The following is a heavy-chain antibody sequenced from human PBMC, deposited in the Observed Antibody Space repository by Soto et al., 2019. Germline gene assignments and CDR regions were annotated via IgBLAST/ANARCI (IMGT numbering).Heavy chain of an antibody. D-gene: IGHD3-16*01. J-gene: IGHJ6*02. V-gene: IGHV1-8*01. CDR1: RYTFTSYD. CDR3: AMVDVYVTPSRQDV. CDR2: MNPNSGNT. Sequence: ASVKVSCKASRYTFTSYDINWVRQATGQGLEWMGWMNPNSGNTGYAQKFQGRVTMTRNTSISTAYMELSSLRSNDTAVYYCAMVDVYVTPSRQDVWGQGTTVTVSS.